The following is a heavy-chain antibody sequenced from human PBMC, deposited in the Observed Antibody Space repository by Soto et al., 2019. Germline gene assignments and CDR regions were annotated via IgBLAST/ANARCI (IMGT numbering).Heavy chain of an antibody. CDR1: GVSFSNYA. D-gene: IGHD3-3*01. V-gene: IGHV3-23*01. Sequence: EVQLLESGGGLAEPGGSLRLSCAASGVSFSNYAMSWLRQAPGKGLEWVSAIHGSGGSTYYADSVKGRFTIYRDHSKNTLYLQMNNLRAEDTAVYYGVKDMSYYDFWSGSMDVWGQGTTVTVSS. CDR3: VKDMSYYDFWSGSMDV. J-gene: IGHJ6*02. CDR2: IHGSGGST.